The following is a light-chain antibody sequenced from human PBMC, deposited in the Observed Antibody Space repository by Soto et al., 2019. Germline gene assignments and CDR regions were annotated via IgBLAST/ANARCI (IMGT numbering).Light chain of an antibody. CDR1: QSVSNY. J-gene: IGKJ4*01. CDR3: QHRSSWPLS. Sequence: EIVLTQSPATLCLSPGERATLSCRASQSVSNYLAWYQQKPGQAPRLLIYDASNRAAGTPVGFRGSGSGTDFTLTISSLEPEDSAVYYCQHRSSWPLSFGGGTKVEI. V-gene: IGKV3-11*01. CDR2: DAS.